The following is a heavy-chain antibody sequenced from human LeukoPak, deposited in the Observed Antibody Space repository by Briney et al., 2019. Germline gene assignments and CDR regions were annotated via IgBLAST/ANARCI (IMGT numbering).Heavy chain of an antibody. D-gene: IGHD3-10*01. CDR2: IYNSGGT. CDR3: ARTGEKRISGSGSYYRGRPIDY. Sequence: PSETLSLTCTVSGGSISSGSYFWSWIRQHPTKGLEWIGYIYNSGGTYYNPSLESRVTISIDTSKNQFSLTVRSVTAADAAFYYCARTGEKRISGSGSYYRGRPIDYWGQGTLVTVSS. J-gene: IGHJ4*02. CDR1: GGSISSGSYF. V-gene: IGHV4-31*03.